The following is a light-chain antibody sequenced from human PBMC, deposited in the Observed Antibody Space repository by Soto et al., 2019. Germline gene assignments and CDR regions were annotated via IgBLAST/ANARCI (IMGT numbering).Light chain of an antibody. CDR3: QQYGSSPLT. V-gene: IGKV3-20*01. CDR2: GAS. J-gene: IGKJ4*01. Sequence: EIVLTQAPGTLSLSPGERATLSCRASQSVSSSYLAWYQQRPGQAPRLLIYGASSRATGIPDRFSGSGSGTDFSLTISGLEPEDSAGYYCQQYGSSPLTFGGGTKVEI. CDR1: QSVSSSY.